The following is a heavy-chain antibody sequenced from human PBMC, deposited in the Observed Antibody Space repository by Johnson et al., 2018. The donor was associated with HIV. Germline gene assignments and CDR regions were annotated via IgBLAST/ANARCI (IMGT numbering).Heavy chain of an antibody. J-gene: IGHJ3*02. CDR1: GFTFDDYA. D-gene: IGHD6-13*01. CDR3: AKDWGIAAPGTDAFDS. CDR2: ISWNSGSI. Sequence: VQLLESGGGLVQPGRSLRLSCAASGFTFDDYAMHWVRQAPGKGLEWVSGISWNSGSIGYADSVKGRFTISRDNSKNTLYLQLNSLRAEDTAVYYCAKDWGIAAPGTDAFDSWGQGTMVTVSS. V-gene: IGHV3-9*01.